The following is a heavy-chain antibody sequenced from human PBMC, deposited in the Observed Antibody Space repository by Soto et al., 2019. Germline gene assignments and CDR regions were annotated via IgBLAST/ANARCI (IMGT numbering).Heavy chain of an antibody. Sequence: PSETLSLTCTVSGGSISSYYWSWIRQPAGKGLEWNGRIYTSGSTNYNPSLKSRVTMSVDTSKNQFSLKLSSVTAADTAVYYCARDGDYDSSGPKGYYYYYYGMDVWGQGTTVTVSS. J-gene: IGHJ6*02. CDR1: GGSISSYY. V-gene: IGHV4-4*07. D-gene: IGHD3-22*01. CDR2: IYTSGST. CDR3: ARDGDYDSSGPKGYYYYYYGMDV.